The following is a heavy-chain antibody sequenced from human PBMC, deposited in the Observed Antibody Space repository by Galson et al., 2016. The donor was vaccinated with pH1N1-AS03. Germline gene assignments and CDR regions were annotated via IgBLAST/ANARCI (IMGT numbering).Heavy chain of an antibody. D-gene: IGHD5-12*01. J-gene: IGHJ4*02. V-gene: IGHV3-66*02. Sequence: SLRLSCAATGFTVSSGYHMSWVRQAPGKGLEWVSVIHPGGDTYNADSVKGRFTISRDNFENMVYLQMNSLRPEDTAVYYCAGDLGGYDPFDYWGQGTRVTVSS. CDR3: AGDLGGYDPFDY. CDR1: GFTVSSGY. CDR2: IHPGGDT.